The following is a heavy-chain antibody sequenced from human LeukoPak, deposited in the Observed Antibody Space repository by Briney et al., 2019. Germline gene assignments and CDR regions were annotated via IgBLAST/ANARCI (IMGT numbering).Heavy chain of an antibody. CDR1: GFTFSSYW. CDR2: IKQDGSEE. V-gene: IGHV3-7*01. D-gene: IGHD3-3*01. CDR3: ARDGDWSGWANDAFDI. J-gene: IGHJ3*02. Sequence: GGSLRLSCAASGFTFSSYWMSWVRQAPGKGLEWVANIKQDGSEEYYVDSVKGRFTISRDNAKNSLYLQMNSLRAEDTAVYYCARDGDWSGWANDAFDIWGQGTMVTVSS.